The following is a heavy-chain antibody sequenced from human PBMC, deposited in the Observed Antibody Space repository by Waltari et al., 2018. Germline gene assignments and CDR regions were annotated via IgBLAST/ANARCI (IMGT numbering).Heavy chain of an antibody. CDR2: IYYSGST. J-gene: IGHJ4*02. D-gene: IGHD1-26*01. V-gene: IGHV4-59*01. CDR1: GGSISSYY. Sequence: QVQLQESGPGLVKPSETLSLTCTVSGGSISSYYWSWIRQPPGKGLGWIGYIYYSGSTNYNPSLKSRVTISVDTSKNQFSLKLSSVTAADTAVYYCARGATRYGFDYWGQGTLVTVSS. CDR3: ARGATRYGFDY.